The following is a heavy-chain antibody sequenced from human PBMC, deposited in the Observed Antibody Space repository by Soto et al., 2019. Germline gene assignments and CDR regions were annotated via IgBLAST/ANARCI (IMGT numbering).Heavy chain of an antibody. J-gene: IGHJ6*02. Sequence: QVQLQESGPGLVEPSQTLALTCTVSGGSISSGRYYWSWIREHLGRGLEWLGYVHYRGSTYYNPSLKSRVTTSEDTSKNQFSLKLSSVNAADTAVYYCAKVCGGDCHYGMDAWGQGTTVTFSS. D-gene: IGHD2-21*02. CDR2: VHYRGST. CDR1: GGSISSGRYY. CDR3: AKVCGGDCHYGMDA. V-gene: IGHV4-31*03.